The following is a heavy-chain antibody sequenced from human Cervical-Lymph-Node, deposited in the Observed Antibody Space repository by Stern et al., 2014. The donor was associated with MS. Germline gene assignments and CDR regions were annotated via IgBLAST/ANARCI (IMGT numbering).Heavy chain of an antibody. D-gene: IGHD2-21*02. Sequence: QITLKESGPTLVNPTQNLTLTCAFSGFSLSTTGVGVGWIRQPPGKALEWLSLIYWDDAKRYIPSLKSSLTITKYTSKSQVDLTLTNVDPVDTATYYCAHSPPSDDDAFDIWGQGTMVTISS. CDR3: AHSPPSDDDAFDI. CDR2: IYWDDAK. J-gene: IGHJ3*02. CDR1: GFSLSTTGVG. V-gene: IGHV2-5*02.